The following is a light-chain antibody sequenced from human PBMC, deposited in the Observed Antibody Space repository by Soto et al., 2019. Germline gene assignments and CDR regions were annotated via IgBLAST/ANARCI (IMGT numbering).Light chain of an antibody. CDR2: DVS. CDR1: DNXVGGYNF. Sequence: QSALTQPRSVSGSPGQSVTISCSGTDNXVGGYNFVSWYQQHPGKAPKLMVFDVSKRPSGVPGRFSGSNSGTTASLTISGLQPEDEADFCRCFFAGIRNFGFGTGNKGTVL. V-gene: IGLV2-11*01. J-gene: IGLJ1*01. CDR3: CFFAGIRNFG.